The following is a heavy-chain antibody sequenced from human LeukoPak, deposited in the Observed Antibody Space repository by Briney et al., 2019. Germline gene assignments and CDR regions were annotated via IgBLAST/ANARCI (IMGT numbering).Heavy chain of an antibody. CDR1: GGSFGGYY. D-gene: IGHD2-2*01. CDR3: ARPGDCSGISCYGNFDY. V-gene: IGHV4-34*01. J-gene: IGHJ4*02. CDR2: INHSGSS. Sequence: PSETLSLTCAVYGGSFGGYYWSWIRQPPGKGLEWIGEINHSGSSNYNPSLKSRVTISVDTSKNQFSLKLSSVTAADTAVYYCARPGDCSGISCYGNFDYWGQGTLVTVSS.